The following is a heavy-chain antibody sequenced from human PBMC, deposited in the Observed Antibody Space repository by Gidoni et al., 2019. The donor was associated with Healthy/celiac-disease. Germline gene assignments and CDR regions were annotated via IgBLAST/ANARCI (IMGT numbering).Heavy chain of an antibody. CDR1: GFTFSSYG. V-gene: IGHV3-33*01. J-gene: IGHJ6*03. CDR3: ARVTIAAAGFMYMDV. D-gene: IGHD6-13*01. Sequence: QVQLVESGGGVVQPGRSLRLSCAASGFTFSSYGMHWVRQAPGKGLEWVAVIWYDGSNKYYADSVKGRFTISRDNSKNTLYLQMNSLRAEDTAVYYCARVTIAAAGFMYMDVWGKGTTVTVSS. CDR2: IWYDGSNK.